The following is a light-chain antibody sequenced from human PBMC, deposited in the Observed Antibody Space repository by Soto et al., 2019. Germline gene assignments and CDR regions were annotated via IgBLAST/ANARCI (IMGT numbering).Light chain of an antibody. Sequence: DIVFTPAPGHLSFSPGEKANPFLIASGTGNSNYLAWQQQKRGQAPRLLICGACRRATGIPDRCSGSGSGTVFTITITRLEHEDFVVYYYQQYGRSRTFGQGTKVDI. CDR1: GTGNSNY. V-gene: IGKV3-20*01. J-gene: IGKJ1*01. CDR2: GAC. CDR3: QQYGRSRT.